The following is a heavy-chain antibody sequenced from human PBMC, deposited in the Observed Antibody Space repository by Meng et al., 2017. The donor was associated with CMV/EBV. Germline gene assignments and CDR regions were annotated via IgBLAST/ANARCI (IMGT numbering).Heavy chain of an antibody. CDR3: ARDQGDGMDV. CDR2: ISGNGDTT. D-gene: IGHD3-16*01. Sequence: GESLKISCAASGFTFSSYAMSWVRQAPGKGLEWVSTISGNGDTTSYADSVKGRFTISRDNSKNTLYLQMNSLRAEDTAVYYCARDQGDGMDVWGQGTTVTVSS. V-gene: IGHV3-23*01. J-gene: IGHJ6*02. CDR1: GFTFSSYA.